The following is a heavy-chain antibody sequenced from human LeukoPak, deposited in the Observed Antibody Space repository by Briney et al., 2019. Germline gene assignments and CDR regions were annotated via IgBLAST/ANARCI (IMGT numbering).Heavy chain of an antibody. D-gene: IGHD4-17*01. CDR3: ARLDYGDYVGAFDI. Sequence: GGSLRLSRAASGFTVSSNYMSWVRQAPGKGLEWVSVIYSGGSTYYADSVKGRFTISRDNSKNTLYLQMNSLRAEDTAVYYCARLDYGDYVGAFDIWGQGTMVTVSS. CDR2: IYSGGST. CDR1: GFTVSSNY. J-gene: IGHJ3*02. V-gene: IGHV3-53*01.